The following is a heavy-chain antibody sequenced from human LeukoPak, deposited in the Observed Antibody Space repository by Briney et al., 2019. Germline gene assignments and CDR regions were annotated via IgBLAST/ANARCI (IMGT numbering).Heavy chain of an antibody. CDR3: ARGGRLNYDILSY. D-gene: IGHD3-9*01. Sequence: KPGGSLTLSRAASGFIFSSYSMNWVRHAPGEGLEWVSSISSSRSYIYYADSVKGRFTISRNNPNNSLYLQMNSLRAEDTAVYYCARGGRLNYDILSYWRQGTLVTVCS. CDR2: ISSSRSYI. J-gene: IGHJ4*02. V-gene: IGHV3-21*01. CDR1: GFIFSSYS.